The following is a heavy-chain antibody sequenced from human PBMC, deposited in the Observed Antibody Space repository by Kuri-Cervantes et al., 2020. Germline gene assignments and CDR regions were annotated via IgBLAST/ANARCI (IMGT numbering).Heavy chain of an antibody. D-gene: IGHD3/OR15-3a*01. CDR3: SRGRKITGGGLEEH. CDR2: INPKSGDT. J-gene: IGHJ4*02. CDR1: GYTFTDYY. Sequence: ASVKVSCKPSGYTFTDYYMHWGRQVPGQGLEWMGWINPKSGDTKYADNFRGRVTMTRDTSISTVNMELSSLKSDDTAIYYCSRGRKITGGGLEEHWGQGTLVTVSS. V-gene: IGHV1-2*02.